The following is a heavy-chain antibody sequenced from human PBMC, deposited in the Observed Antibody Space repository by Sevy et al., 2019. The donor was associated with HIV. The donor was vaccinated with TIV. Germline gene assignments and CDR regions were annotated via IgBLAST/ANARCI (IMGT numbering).Heavy chain of an antibody. D-gene: IGHD3-22*01. Sequence: GGSLRLSCTASGFTFSSYEMNWVRQAPGKGLEWVSSIISSGDTIYYEDSVKGRFTVSRDNAKNSLFLQMNSLRAEDTAIYYCARGPHYYYDSSSFFEYWGQGTLVTVSS. CDR1: GFTFSSYE. V-gene: IGHV3-48*03. CDR3: ARGPHYYYDSSSFFEY. CDR2: IISSGDTI. J-gene: IGHJ4*02.